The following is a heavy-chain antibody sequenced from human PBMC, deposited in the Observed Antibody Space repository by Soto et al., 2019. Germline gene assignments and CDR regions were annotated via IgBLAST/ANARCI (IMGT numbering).Heavy chain of an antibody. CDR1: GGSISSGGYY. J-gene: IGHJ6*03. Sequence: SETLSLTCTVSGGSISSGGYYWSWIRQHPGKGLEWIGYIYYSGSTYYNPSLKSRVTISVDTSKNQFSLKLSSVTAADTAVYYCARVHYSGSYYYYYYMDVWGKGTTVTVSS. D-gene: IGHD3-10*01. V-gene: IGHV4-31*03. CDR2: IYYSGST. CDR3: ARVHYSGSYYYYYYMDV.